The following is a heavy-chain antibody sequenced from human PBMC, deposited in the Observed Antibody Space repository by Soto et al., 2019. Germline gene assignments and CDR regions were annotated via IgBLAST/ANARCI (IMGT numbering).Heavy chain of an antibody. D-gene: IGHD5-12*01. Sequence: GASVKVSCKVSNDSLSSHFIHWVRQAPGEGLEWMGIINPGPNSASYSKEFQGRLTLTSDMPSRTVYMQLSNLSSVTAADTAVYYCXSLIRGYSGYDYMYFDYWGQGTLVTVSS. CDR1: NDSLSSHF. J-gene: IGHJ4*02. CDR3: XSLIRGYSGYDYMYFDY. CDR2: INPGPNSA. V-gene: IGHV1-46*01.